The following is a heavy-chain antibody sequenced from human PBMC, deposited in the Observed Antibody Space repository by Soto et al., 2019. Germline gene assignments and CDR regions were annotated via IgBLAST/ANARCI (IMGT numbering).Heavy chain of an antibody. D-gene: IGHD3-10*01. J-gene: IGHJ4*02. V-gene: IGHV3-53*01. CDR2: IYSGGYT. CDR1: GFTVSNNY. CDR3: GGPPGGGGY. Sequence: EVQLVESGGGLIQPGGSLRLSCAVSGFTVSNNYMSWVRQAPGKGLEGVSVIYSGGYTAYGDSVKGRFTISRDNSKNTLSPQIKSRRAAGPAVYSWGGPPGGGGYWGQGTLVTVSS.